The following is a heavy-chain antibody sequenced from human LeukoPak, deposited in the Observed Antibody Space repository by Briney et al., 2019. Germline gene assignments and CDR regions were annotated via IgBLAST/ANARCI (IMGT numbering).Heavy chain of an antibody. V-gene: IGHV4-59*02. D-gene: IGHD5-12*01. J-gene: IGHJ3*02. CDR1: GVSVTTYY. Sequence: SETLSLTCAVSGVSVTTYYWSWIRQPPGKGLEWIGYIYYSGSTDSNPSLKSRVTISVDTSKNQFSLKLSSVTAADTAVYYCARDPSGYGSFDIWGPGTLVTVSS. CDR2: IYYSGST. CDR3: ARDPSGYGSFDI.